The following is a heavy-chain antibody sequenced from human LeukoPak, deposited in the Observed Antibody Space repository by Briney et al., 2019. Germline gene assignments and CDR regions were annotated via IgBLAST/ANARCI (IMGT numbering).Heavy chain of an antibody. CDR1: GFTFSSYA. CDR2: ISGSGGST. Sequence: PGGSLRLSCAVSGFTFSSYAMSWVRQAPGKGLEWVSAISGSGGSTYYADSVKGRFSISRDNPKNTLYLQMNSLRAEDTAVYYCAKIPISYYYDGSGVIYWGQGTLVTVSS. CDR3: AKIPISYYYDGSGVIY. J-gene: IGHJ4*02. V-gene: IGHV3-23*01. D-gene: IGHD3-22*01.